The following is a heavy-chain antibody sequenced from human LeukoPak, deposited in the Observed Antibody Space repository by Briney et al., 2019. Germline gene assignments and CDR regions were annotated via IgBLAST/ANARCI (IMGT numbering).Heavy chain of an antibody. V-gene: IGHV1-2*02. Sequence: ASVKVSCKASGYTFTGYYMHWVRQAPGQGLEWMGWINPNSGGTNHAQKFQGRVTITRDTSISTAYMELSRLRSDDTAVYYCAKGSDIVATIGGSGYYYMDVWGKGTTVTVSS. CDR1: GYTFTGYY. CDR2: INPNSGGT. CDR3: AKGSDIVATIGGSGYYYMDV. J-gene: IGHJ6*03. D-gene: IGHD5-12*01.